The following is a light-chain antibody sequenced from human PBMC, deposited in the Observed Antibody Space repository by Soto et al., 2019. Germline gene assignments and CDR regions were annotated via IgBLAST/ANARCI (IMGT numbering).Light chain of an antibody. Sequence: AVRMSLSPAALSASPGDRVTITCRASQGISSYLAWYQQKPGKAPKLLIYAASTLQSGVPSRFSGSGSGTDFTLTISCLQSEDFATYYCQQYYSYPLTFGGGTKV. CDR1: QGISSY. J-gene: IGKJ4*01. V-gene: IGKV1-8*01. CDR2: AAS. CDR3: QQYYSYPLT.